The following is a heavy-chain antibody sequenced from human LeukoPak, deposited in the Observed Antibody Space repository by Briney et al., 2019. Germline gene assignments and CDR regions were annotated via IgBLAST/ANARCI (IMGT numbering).Heavy chain of an antibody. CDR2: IYYTGST. V-gene: IGHV4-59*08. CDR3: ARHTLVAASSFDY. J-gene: IGHJ4*02. D-gene: IGHD2-15*01. Sequence: SETLSLTCTVSSGSISSYYWSWIRQPPGKGLEWIGYIYYTGSTNYNPSLKSRVTISVDTSKNQFSLKLSSVTAAGTAVYYCARHTLVAASSFDYWGQGTLVTVSS. CDR1: SGSISSYY.